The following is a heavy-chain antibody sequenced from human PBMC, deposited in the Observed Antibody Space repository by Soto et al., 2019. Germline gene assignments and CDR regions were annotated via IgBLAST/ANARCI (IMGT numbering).Heavy chain of an antibody. Sequence: TLEILSLTCTVSGGSIISYYWSWIRQPPGKGLEWIGYIYYSGSTNYNPSLKSRVTISVDTSKNQFSLKLSSVTAADTAVYYCASTPPYDILTSYYFDYWGQGTLVTVSS. CDR3: ASTPPYDILTSYYFDY. CDR1: GGSIISYY. D-gene: IGHD3-9*01. CDR2: IYYSGST. J-gene: IGHJ4*02. V-gene: IGHV4-59*01.